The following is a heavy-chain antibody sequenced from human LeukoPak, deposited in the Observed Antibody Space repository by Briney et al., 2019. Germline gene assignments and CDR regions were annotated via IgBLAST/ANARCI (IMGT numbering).Heavy chain of an antibody. CDR2: ISAYNGNT. CDR3: ARVLADTAFPALFDY. V-gene: IGHV1-18*01. J-gene: IGHJ4*02. D-gene: IGHD5-18*01. Sequence: ASVKVSCKASGYTFTSYDINWVRQATGQGLEWMGWISAYNGNTNYAQKLQGRVTMTTDTSTSTAYMELRSLRSDDTAVYYCARVLADTAFPALFDYWGQGTLVTVSS. CDR1: GYTFTSYD.